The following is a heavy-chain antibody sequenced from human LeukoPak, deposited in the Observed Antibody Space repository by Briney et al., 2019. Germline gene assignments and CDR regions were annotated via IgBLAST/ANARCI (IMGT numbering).Heavy chain of an antibody. V-gene: IGHV3-33*01. CDR1: GFTFSSYG. CDR2: IWYDGSNK. J-gene: IGHJ4*02. Sequence: GRSLRLSCAASGFTFSSYGMHWVRQAPGKGLEWVAVIWYDGSNKFYADSVKGRFTISRDNSKNTLYLQMNSLRAEDTAVYYCARDPDDYGDYSYFDYWGQGTLVTVSS. D-gene: IGHD4-17*01. CDR3: ARDPDDYGDYSYFDY.